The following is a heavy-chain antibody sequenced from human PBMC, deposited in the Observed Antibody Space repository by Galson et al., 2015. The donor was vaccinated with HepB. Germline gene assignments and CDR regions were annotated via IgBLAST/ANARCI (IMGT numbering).Heavy chain of an antibody. D-gene: IGHD2-21*01. Sequence: SVKVSCKASGGSFSRFAIGWVRQAPGQGLEWMGGIIPIFGTTNYAQKFQGRVTITADESTSTAYMELSSLRSEDTAAYYCATTRMDSYYYGKDVWGQGTTVTVSS. J-gene: IGHJ6*02. CDR3: ATTRMDSYYYGKDV. V-gene: IGHV1-69*13. CDR2: IIPIFGTT. CDR1: GGSFSRFA.